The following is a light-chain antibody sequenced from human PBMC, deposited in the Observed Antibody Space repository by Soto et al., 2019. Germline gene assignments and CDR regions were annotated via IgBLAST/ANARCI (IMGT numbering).Light chain of an antibody. Sequence: EIVLTQSPATLSLSPGERATLSCRASQSVSSYLAWYQQKPGQAPRLLIYDASNRATGIPARFSGSGSGTDFTLTISSLEPEDFAVYYCQQRSNCCTFDQGTRLEIK. J-gene: IGKJ5*01. CDR1: QSVSSY. CDR3: QQRSNCCT. V-gene: IGKV3-11*01. CDR2: DAS.